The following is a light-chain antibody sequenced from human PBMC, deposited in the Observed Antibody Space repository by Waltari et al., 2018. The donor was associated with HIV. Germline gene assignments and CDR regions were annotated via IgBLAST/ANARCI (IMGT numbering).Light chain of an antibody. Sequence: QSVLTQPPSVSGAPGQRVTISCTGSSPNIGAGYDVHWYQQLPGTAPKRLIYGNSNRPSGVPDRFSGSKSGTSASLAITGLQAEDEADYYCQSYDSSLSGSGVFGGGTKLTVL. CDR3: QSYDSSLSGSGV. CDR1: SPNIGAGYD. V-gene: IGLV1-40*01. CDR2: GNS. J-gene: IGLJ3*02.